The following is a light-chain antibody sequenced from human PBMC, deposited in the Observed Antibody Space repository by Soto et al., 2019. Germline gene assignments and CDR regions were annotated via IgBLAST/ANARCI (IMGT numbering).Light chain of an antibody. CDR3: QQYDTSPCT. J-gene: IGKJ1*01. V-gene: IGKV3-20*01. Sequence: EIVLTQSPGTRSLSPGERATLSCRASQSLSSNYLAWYQQKPGQAPRLLIYAASTRATGIPDRFSGSGSGTDFTLTISRLEPEDFAVYYCQQYDTSPCTFGRGTKVEV. CDR1: QSLSSNY. CDR2: AAS.